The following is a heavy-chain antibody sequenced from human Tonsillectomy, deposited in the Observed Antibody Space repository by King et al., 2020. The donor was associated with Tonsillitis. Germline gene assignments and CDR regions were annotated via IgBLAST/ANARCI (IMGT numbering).Heavy chain of an antibody. D-gene: IGHD6-6*01. CDR3: TPQGTYNSSSS. CDR1: GFIFNNAW. CDR2: IQSKTDGGTT. Sequence: VQLVESGGGLVKPGGSLRLSCVVSGFIFNNAWMSWVRQAPRKGLEWVGRIQSKTDGGTTIYADPVKGGFTILRDDSINTMYLQMNSLKTEDTDLYYRTPQGTYNSSSSWGQGTLVTVSS. V-gene: IGHV3-15*01. J-gene: IGHJ5*02.